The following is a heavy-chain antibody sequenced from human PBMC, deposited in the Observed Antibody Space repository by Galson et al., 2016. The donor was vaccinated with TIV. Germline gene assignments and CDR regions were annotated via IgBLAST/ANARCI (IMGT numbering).Heavy chain of an antibody. CDR1: GFTFSSYN. D-gene: IGHD3-3*01. Sequence: SLRLSSAASGFTFSSYNMHWVRQAPGKGLEWVAVIAYDGSYKHYAGSVKGRFTVSRDNSKTTLDLQMNRLGAEDTALYYCAKEENSGYYPNDAFDFWGQGTMVTVS. J-gene: IGHJ3*01. CDR3: AKEENSGYYPNDAFDF. V-gene: IGHV3-30*18. CDR2: IAYDGSYK.